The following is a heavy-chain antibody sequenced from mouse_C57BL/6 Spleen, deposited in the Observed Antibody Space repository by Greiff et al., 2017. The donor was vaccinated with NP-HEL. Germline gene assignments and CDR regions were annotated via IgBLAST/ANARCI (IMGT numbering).Heavy chain of an antibody. D-gene: IGHD2-2*01. CDR2: INPNNGGT. V-gene: IGHV1-26*01. CDR1: GYTFTDYY. Sequence: EVQLQQSGPELVKPGASVKISCKASGYTFTDYYMNWVKQSHGKSLEWIGDINPNNGGTSYNQKFKGKATLTVDKSSSTAYMELRSLTSEDSAVYYCAREGMGYDPAWFAYWGQGTLVTVSA. CDR3: AREGMGYDPAWFAY. J-gene: IGHJ3*01.